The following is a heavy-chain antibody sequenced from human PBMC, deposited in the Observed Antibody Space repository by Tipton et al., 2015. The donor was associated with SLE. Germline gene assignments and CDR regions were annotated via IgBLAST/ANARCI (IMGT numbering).Heavy chain of an antibody. J-gene: IGHJ5*02. CDR1: GGSFSGYY. CDR3: ATGLSDCPDGVCYTWFDP. V-gene: IGHV4-34*01. Sequence: TLSLTCAVYGGSFSGYYWSWIRQPPGKGLEWIGEINHSGSTNYNPSLKSRITISVDTSKSQFSLRLSSVTAADTAVYYCATGLSDCPDGVCYTWFDPWGQGTLVTVSS. CDR2: INHSGST. D-gene: IGHD2-8*01.